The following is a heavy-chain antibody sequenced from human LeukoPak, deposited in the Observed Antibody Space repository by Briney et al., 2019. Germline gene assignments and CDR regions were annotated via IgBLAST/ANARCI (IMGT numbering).Heavy chain of an antibody. J-gene: IGHJ4*02. Sequence: PSETLSLTCTVSGDSIGRSTYYWGWIRQPPGKGLEWIGSISYGGVTSYNPSLKSRVSISVDTSKNHFSLILTSVTAADTAVYYCARESKTYDGAGYYHDYWGQGTLVTVSS. CDR2: ISYGGVT. CDR1: GDSIGRSTYY. V-gene: IGHV4-39*02. CDR3: ARESKTYDGAGYYHDY. D-gene: IGHD3-22*01.